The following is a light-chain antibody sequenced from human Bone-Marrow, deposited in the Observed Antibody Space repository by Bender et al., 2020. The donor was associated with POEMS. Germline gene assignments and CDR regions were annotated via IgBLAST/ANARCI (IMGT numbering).Light chain of an antibody. CDR1: NTDVGGYNF. J-gene: IGLJ2*01. Sequence: QSALTQPRSVSGSLGQSVTVSCTGTNTDVGGYNFISWYQHCPGKAPKLIIYDVNKRPSGVPDRFSGFKSGNTASLTISGLQAEDEADYYCCSYAGSSTVVFGGGTKLTVL. CDR3: CSYAGSSTVV. V-gene: IGLV2-11*01. CDR2: DVN.